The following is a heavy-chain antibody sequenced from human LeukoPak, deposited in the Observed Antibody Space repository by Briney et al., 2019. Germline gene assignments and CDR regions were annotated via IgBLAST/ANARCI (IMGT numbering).Heavy chain of an antibody. J-gene: IGHJ4*02. Sequence: RGSLRLSCAASGFTFSDYYMGWIRQAPGKGLEWVSYISSSGSTIYYADSVKGRFTISRDNAKNSLYLQMNSLRAEDTAVYYCARPYSSSSTFDYWGQGSLVTVSS. D-gene: IGHD6-6*01. CDR3: ARPYSSSSTFDY. CDR2: ISSSGSTI. V-gene: IGHV3-11*04. CDR1: GFTFSDYY.